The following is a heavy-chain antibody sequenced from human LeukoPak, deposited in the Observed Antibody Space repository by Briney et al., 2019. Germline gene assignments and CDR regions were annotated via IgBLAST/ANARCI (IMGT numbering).Heavy chain of an antibody. D-gene: IGHD2-2*01. J-gene: IGHJ4*02. V-gene: IGHV4-4*02. CDR3: ASSPAAAGRGAWFDY. CDR1: GGSISSSNW. Sequence: SETLSLTCAVSGGSISSSNWWSWVRQPPGKGLEWIGEIYHSGSTNYTPSLKSRVTISVDKSKNQYSLKPRSVTAADTAVYYGASSPAAAGRGAWFDYWGQGTLVTVSS. CDR2: IYHSGST.